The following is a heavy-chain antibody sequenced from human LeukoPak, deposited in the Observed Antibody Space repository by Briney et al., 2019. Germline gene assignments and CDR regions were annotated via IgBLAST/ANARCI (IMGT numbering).Heavy chain of an antibody. CDR3: ARGRDNVY. CDR2: IKEDGSEE. D-gene: IGHD2-15*01. J-gene: IGHJ4*02. CDR1: GFTFSAFW. V-gene: IGHV3-7*04. Sequence: PGGSLRLSCAASGFTFSAFWMAWVRQAPGKGLEWVASIKEDGSEEFYVDSVKGRFTISRDNAKKSLYLQMNSLTAEDAAVYYCARGRDNVYWGQGTLVTVSS.